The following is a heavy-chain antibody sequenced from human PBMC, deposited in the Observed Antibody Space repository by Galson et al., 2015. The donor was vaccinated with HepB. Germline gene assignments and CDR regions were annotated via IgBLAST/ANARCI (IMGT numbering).Heavy chain of an antibody. CDR2: IIPILGIA. CDR1: GGTFSSYA. J-gene: IGHJ4*02. Sequence: SVKVSCKASGGTFSSYAISWVRQAPGQGLEWMGGIIPILGIANYAQKFQGRVTITADKSTSTAYMELSSLRSEDTAVYYCARDKEGGGGNSPFDYWGQGTLVTVSS. D-gene: IGHD4-23*01. V-gene: IGHV1-69*10. CDR3: ARDKEGGGGNSPFDY.